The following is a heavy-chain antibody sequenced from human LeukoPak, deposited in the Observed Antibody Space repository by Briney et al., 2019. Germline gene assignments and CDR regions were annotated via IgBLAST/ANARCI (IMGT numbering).Heavy chain of an antibody. D-gene: IGHD1-26*01. CDR1: GYTFTSYD. V-gene: IGHV1-8*01. J-gene: IGHJ4*02. CDR2: MNPNSGNT. CDR3: ASGFIVGATNFDY. Sequence: ASVKVSCKASGYTFTSYDINWVRQATGQGLEWMGWMNPNSGNTGYAQEFQGRVTMTRNTSISTAYMELSSLRSEDTAVYYCASGFIVGATNFDYWGQGTLVTVSS.